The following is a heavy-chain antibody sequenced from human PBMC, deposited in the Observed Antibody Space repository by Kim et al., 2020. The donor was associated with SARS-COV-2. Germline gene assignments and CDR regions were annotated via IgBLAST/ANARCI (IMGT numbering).Heavy chain of an antibody. CDR3: ARDQKGSSSWTSYVDY. D-gene: IGHD6-13*01. J-gene: IGHJ4*02. Sequence: KFQGRVTMTRDTSTSTVYMELSSLRSEDTAVYYCARDQKGSSSWTSYVDYWGQGTLVTVSS. V-gene: IGHV1-46*01.